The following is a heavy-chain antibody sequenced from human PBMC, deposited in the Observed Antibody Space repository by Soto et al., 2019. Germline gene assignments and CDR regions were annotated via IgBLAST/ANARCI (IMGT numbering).Heavy chain of an antibody. Sequence: QVQLVESGGGVVQPGRSLSLSCAASGFTLSSYAVHWVRQAPGKGLEWVAVMSFDGSKASHADSVKGRFTISRDNSKNTVSLQINSLGVADSAVYYCARGPPGVVPGAIGSGGMDVWGQGTTVTVSS. J-gene: IGHJ6*02. D-gene: IGHD2-2*01. V-gene: IGHV3-30*04. CDR2: MSFDGSKA. CDR3: ARGPPGVVPGAIGSGGMDV. CDR1: GFTLSSYA.